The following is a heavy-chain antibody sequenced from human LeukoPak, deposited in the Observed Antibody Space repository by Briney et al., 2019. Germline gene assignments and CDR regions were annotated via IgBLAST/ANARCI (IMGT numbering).Heavy chain of an antibody. Sequence: NPSETLSLTCTVSGGSISSYYWSWIRQPPGKGLEWIGYIYYSGSTNYNPSLKSRVTISVGTSKNQFSLKLSSVTAADTAVYYCARTTPYGSGSRQAYYGMDVWGQGTTVTVSS. V-gene: IGHV4-59*01. D-gene: IGHD3-10*01. CDR1: GGSISSYY. CDR2: IYYSGST. J-gene: IGHJ6*02. CDR3: ARTTPYGSGSRQAYYGMDV.